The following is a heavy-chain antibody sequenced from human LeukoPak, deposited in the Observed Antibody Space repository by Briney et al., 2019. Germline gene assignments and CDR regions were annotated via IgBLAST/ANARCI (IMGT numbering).Heavy chain of an antibody. J-gene: IGHJ4*02. V-gene: IGHV4-59*01. CDR2: ISNSGST. CDR3: ARGGASSIPLDY. CDR1: GGSSSGYY. Sequence: SETLSLTCAVYGGSSSGYYWSWIRQPPGKGPEWIGHISNSGSTYYSPSLSSRVTISLDTSKNQFSLKLRSVTAADTAVYYCARGGASSIPLDYWGRGTLVTVSS. D-gene: IGHD1-26*01.